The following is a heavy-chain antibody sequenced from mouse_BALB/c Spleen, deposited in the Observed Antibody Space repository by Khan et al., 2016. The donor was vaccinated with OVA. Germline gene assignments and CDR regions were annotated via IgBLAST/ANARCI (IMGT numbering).Heavy chain of an antibody. Sequence: QIQLVQSGPELKKPGETVKISCKASGYTFTNYGMNWVKQAPGKGLKWMGWINTYTGEPTYADDFKGRFAFSLDTSASTAYLQINNLKNEDTATYFCARSNGDYWFAYWGQGTLVTVSA. D-gene: IGHD2-13*01. V-gene: IGHV9-3-1*01. J-gene: IGHJ3*01. CDR3: ARSNGDYWFAY. CDR2: INTYTGEP. CDR1: GYTFTNYG.